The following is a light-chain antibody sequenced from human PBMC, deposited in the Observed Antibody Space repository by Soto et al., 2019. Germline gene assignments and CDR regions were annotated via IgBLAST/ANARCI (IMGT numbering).Light chain of an antibody. J-gene: IGKJ1*01. CDR3: QQYNNWPWT. Sequence: EIVMTKSPATLSVSPGERATLSCRASQSVSSNLAWYQQKPGQAPRLLIYGASTRATGIPARFSGSGSGTEFTLNISSLQSEDFAVYYCQQYNNWPWTFGQGTKVDIK. CDR1: QSVSSN. V-gene: IGKV3-15*01. CDR2: GAS.